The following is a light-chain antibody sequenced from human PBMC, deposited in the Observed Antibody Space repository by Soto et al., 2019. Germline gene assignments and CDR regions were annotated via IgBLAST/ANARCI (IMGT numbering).Light chain of an antibody. CDR2: DAS. CDR3: QLRNSWPPVFT. V-gene: IGKV3-11*01. J-gene: IGKJ3*01. CDR1: QSVSNH. Sequence: EIVLTQSPATLSLSPGESATLSCRASQSVSNHLAWYQQKPGQAPRLLIYDASKRATGSPARFSGSGSGTDFTLTISSLEPEDFAVYYCQLRNSWPPVFTFGPGTKVDIK.